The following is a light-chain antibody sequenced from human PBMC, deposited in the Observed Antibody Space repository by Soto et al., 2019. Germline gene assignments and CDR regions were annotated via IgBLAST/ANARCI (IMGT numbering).Light chain of an antibody. CDR2: AAS. V-gene: IGKV1-9*01. J-gene: IGKJ4*01. CDR3: QQLNDYPLS. Sequence: DIRLTQSPSFLSASVGDRVTITCRASQDISNFLAWYRQKPGKAPKLLIYAASTLQGGVPSRFSGGGSGTEFTLTISSLQPEDFATYYCQQLNDYPLSFGGGTKVEIK. CDR1: QDISNF.